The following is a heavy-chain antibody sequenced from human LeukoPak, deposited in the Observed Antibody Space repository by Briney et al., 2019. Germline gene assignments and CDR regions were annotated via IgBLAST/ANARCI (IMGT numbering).Heavy chain of an antibody. CDR1: RFTFSNYG. D-gene: IGHD3-22*01. CDR2: VRYDGSNK. CDR3: GSSGYYYVFDY. V-gene: IGHV3-30*02. J-gene: IGHJ4*02. Sequence: PGGSLRLSCAASRFTFSNYGMHWVRQAPGKGLEWLAFVRYDGSNKYYADSVKGRFTISRDYSRNMLYLQMNSLRAEDTAVYYCGSSGYYYVFDYWGQGTLVTVSS.